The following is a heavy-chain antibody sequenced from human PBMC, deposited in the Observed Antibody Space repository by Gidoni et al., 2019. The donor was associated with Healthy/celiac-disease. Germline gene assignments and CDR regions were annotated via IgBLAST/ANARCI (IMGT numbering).Heavy chain of an antibody. J-gene: IGHJ6*02. CDR2: IYTSGST. Sequence: QVQLQESGPVLVTPSETLSLTCTVSGGSISIYYWSWIRQPAGKGLEWIGRIYTSGSTNSNPPLKSRVTMSVDTSKNQFSLKLSSVTAADTAVYYCARTTYYDFWSGPNYYYYGMDVWGQGTTVTVSS. D-gene: IGHD3-3*01. CDR3: ARTTYYDFWSGPNYYYYGMDV. V-gene: IGHV4-4*07. CDR1: GGSISIYY.